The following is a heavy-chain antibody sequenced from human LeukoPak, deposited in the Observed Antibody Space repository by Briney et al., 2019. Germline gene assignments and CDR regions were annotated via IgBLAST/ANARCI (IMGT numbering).Heavy chain of an antibody. Sequence: GSLRLSCAASGFTFSSYAMSWIRQPPGKGLEWIGSIYYSGRNYYNPSLKSRVTISVDTSKNQFSLKLSSVTAADTAVYYRARHDRCSSTSCSLYYFDSWGQGTLVTVSS. CDR3: ARHDRCSSTSCSLYYFDS. CDR2: IYYSGRN. D-gene: IGHD2-2*01. V-gene: IGHV4-39*01. J-gene: IGHJ4*02. CDR1: GFTFSSYA.